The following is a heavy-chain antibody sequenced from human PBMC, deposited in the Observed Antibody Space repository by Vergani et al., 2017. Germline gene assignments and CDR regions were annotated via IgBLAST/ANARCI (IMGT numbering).Heavy chain of an antibody. CDR1: GYTFTNYY. CDR3: ARPHGDILPPDPRRLDY. CDR2: INPSGGST. V-gene: IGHV1-46*03. Sequence: QVLLVQSGAEVKKPGASVRVSCKTSGYTFTNYYIHWVRQAPGQGLEWMGIINPSGGSTTYAQQFQCRLTMTRDTSTSTVYMDLSNLRSEDTAVYYCARPHGDILPPDPRRLDYWGQGTLVTVSS. J-gene: IGHJ4*02.